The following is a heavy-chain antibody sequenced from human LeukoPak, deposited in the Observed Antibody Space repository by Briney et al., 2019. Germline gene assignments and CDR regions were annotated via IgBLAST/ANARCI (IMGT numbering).Heavy chain of an antibody. CDR3: AREPRKVGTPIYDAFGL. V-gene: IGHV1-46*01. D-gene: IGHD4-23*01. Sequence: APARVSCKASGYTFTSYYLHWVRQAPGQGLEWLGIINASGGTTTYAQKFQGRVTMTRDTSTSTVYMEMSSVRAEDTAVYFCAREPRKVGTPIYDAFGLWGQEHGVTVSS. CDR2: INASGGTT. J-gene: IGHJ3*01. CDR1: GYTFTSYY.